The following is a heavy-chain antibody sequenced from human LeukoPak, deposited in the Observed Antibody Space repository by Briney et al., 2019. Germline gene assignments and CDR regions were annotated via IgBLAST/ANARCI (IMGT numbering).Heavy chain of an antibody. CDR1: GDSVSRDSVA. J-gene: IGHJ4*02. CDR2: PYYKSAWYS. V-gene: IGHV6-1*01. D-gene: IGHD6-19*01. CDR3: ARGTGWPQFDY. Sequence: SQTLSLTCAISGDSVSRDSVAWNWIRQSPSRGLEWLGRPYYKSAWYSDYAVSVKGRITINPDTSKNQFSLQLNSVSPEDTAVYYCARGTGWPQFDYWGQGTLVTVSS.